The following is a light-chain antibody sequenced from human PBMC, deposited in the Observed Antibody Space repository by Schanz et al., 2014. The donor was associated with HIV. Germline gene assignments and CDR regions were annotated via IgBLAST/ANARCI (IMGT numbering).Light chain of an antibody. CDR1: QSINNN. CDR2: DAF. J-gene: IGKJ4*01. CDR3: QQYTAWPLT. Sequence: EILMTQSPATLSVSPGERATLSCRASQSINNNLAWYQHKPGQAPRLLIYDAFTRATGVPVRFSGSGSGTDFTLTISGLPSEDFAVYYCQQYTAWPLTFGGGTKVEI. V-gene: IGKV3-15*01.